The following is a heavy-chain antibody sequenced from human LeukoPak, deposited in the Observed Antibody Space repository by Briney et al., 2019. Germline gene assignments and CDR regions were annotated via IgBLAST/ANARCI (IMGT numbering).Heavy chain of an antibody. D-gene: IGHD6-13*01. CDR3: ASSIAAAGTWEYFDY. CDR2: IYYTGST. CDR1: GGSISTYY. Sequence: SETLSLTCTVSGGSISTYYWSWIRQPPGKGLEWIGYIYYTGSTSYNPSLKSRVTISIDTSKNQFSLKLSSVTAADTAVYYCASSIAAAGTWEYFDYWGQGTLVTVSS. V-gene: IGHV4-59*01. J-gene: IGHJ4*02.